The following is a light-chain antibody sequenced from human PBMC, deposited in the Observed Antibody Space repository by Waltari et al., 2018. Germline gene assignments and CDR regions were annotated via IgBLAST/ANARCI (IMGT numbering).Light chain of an antibody. CDR3: LLYYGGASV. V-gene: IGLV7-43*01. J-gene: IGLJ2*01. CDR2: ITT. CDR1: TGAVSSSPY. Sequence: QTVVTQEPSLTVSPGGTVTRPCASRTGAVSSSPYPNWLQQKPGQAPRTLIYITTKKHSWTPARFSGSLLAGKAALTLSGVQPEDEADYYCLLYYGGASVFGGGTRLTVL.